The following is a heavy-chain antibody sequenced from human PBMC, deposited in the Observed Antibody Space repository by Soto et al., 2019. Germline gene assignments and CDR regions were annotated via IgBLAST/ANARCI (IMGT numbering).Heavy chain of an antibody. D-gene: IGHD2-15*01. CDR2: IIPIFGIA. CDR1: GGTFSSYA. Sequence: SVKVSCKASGGTFSSYAISCVRQAPGQGLEWMGGIIPIFGIANYAQKFQGRVTITADESTSTAYMELSSLRSEDTAVYYCVVVVAVNTSFDYWGQGTLVTVSS. CDR3: VVVVAVNTSFDY. J-gene: IGHJ4*02. V-gene: IGHV1-69*13.